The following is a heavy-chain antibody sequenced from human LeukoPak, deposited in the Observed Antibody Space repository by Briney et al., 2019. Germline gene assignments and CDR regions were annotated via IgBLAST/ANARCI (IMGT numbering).Heavy chain of an antibody. Sequence: ASVKVSCKASGYTLTGYYMHWVRQAPGQGLEWMGWINPNSGGTNYAQKFQGRVTMTRDTSISTAYMELSRLRSDDTAVYYCARILPPFRRGYDPGYYYYGMDVWGQGTTVTVSS. V-gene: IGHV1-2*02. CDR2: INPNSGGT. J-gene: IGHJ6*02. CDR3: ARILPPFRRGYDPGYYYYGMDV. D-gene: IGHD3-3*01. CDR1: GYTLTGYY.